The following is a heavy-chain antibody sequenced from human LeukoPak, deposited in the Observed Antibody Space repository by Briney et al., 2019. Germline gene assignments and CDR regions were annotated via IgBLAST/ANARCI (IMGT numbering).Heavy chain of an antibody. V-gene: IGHV4-61*02. D-gene: IGHD5-18*01. CDR1: GGSINSGSHY. J-gene: IGHJ4*02. CDR2: IYTGGST. Sequence: PSQTLSLTCTVSGGSINSGSHYWSWIRQPAGKGLEWIGRIYTGGSTNYNPSLKSRVTISVDTSKNQFSLKLSSVTAADTALYYCAKGYRKYSYGPALDYWGQGTLVIVSS. CDR3: AKGYRKYSYGPALDY.